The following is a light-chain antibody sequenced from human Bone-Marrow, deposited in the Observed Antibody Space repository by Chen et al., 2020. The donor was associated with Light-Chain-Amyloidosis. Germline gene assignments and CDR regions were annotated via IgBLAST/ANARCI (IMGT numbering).Light chain of an antibody. J-gene: IGKJ4*01. CDR2: CAS. Sequence: EILLTQSPGTLSLSPGETATLSCRASQSVGSTYLAWYQQKPGQAPRLLIYCASNRATDIPARFSGSGSGTDFPLTINSLESEDFAVYYCQQRDNWPPGATFGGGTKVEIK. V-gene: IGKV3-11*01. CDR3: QQRDNWPPGAT. CDR1: QSVGSTY.